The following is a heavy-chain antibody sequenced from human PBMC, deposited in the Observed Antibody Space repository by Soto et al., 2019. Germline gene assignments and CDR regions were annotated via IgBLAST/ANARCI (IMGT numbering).Heavy chain of an antibody. CDR3: ARVSLVGPSGGRYFDY. V-gene: IGHV3-72*01. Sequence: PGGSLRLSCAASGFTFSAHYMDWVRQAPGKWLEWVGRIKNKANSYTTEYAASVEGRFTISREDSQNSLYLQMNSLKTEDTAVYYCARVSLVGPSGGRYFDYWGQGSQVAVSS. J-gene: IGHJ4*02. D-gene: IGHD1-26*01. CDR1: GFTFSAHY. CDR2: IKNKANSYTT.